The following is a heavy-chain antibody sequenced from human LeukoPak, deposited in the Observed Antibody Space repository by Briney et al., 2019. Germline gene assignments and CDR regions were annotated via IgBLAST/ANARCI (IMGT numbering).Heavy chain of an antibody. CDR2: ISGSGGRP. Sequence: GGSLRLSCAASGFTFSSSAMSWVRQAPGKGLEWVSAISGSGGRPYYADSVKGRFTISRDNSKNTLYLQMNSLRAEDTAVYYCAKYYSIPTFDYWGQGTLVTVSS. J-gene: IGHJ4*02. V-gene: IGHV3-23*01. CDR3: AKYYSIPTFDY. D-gene: IGHD4-11*01. CDR1: GFTFSSSA.